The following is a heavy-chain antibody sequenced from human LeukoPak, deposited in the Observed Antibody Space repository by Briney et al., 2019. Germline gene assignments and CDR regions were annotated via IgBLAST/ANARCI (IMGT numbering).Heavy chain of an antibody. J-gene: IGHJ5*02. CDR1: GYTFTSYG. V-gene: IGHV1-18*01. Sequence: GASVTVSCKASGYTFTSYGISGVRQAPGQGLEWMGWISAYNGNTNYAQKLQGRVTMTTDTSTSTAYMELRSLRSDDTAVYYCARDRELRDIVVVPAATTWFDPWGQGTLVTVSS. CDR3: ARDRELRDIVVVPAATTWFDP. D-gene: IGHD2-2*01. CDR2: ISAYNGNT.